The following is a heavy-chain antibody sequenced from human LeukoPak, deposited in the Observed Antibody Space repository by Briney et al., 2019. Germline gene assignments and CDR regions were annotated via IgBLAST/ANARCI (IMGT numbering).Heavy chain of an antibody. Sequence: SETLSLTCTVSGGSISSYYWSWLRQPAGKRREWSGRVDPSGSTNYNPSLKSRVTMSVDTSKNQFSLKLSSVTAADTAVYYCARDFDWYFDLWGRGTLVTVSS. CDR3: ARDFDWYFDL. J-gene: IGHJ2*01. CDR1: GGSISSYY. V-gene: IGHV4-4*07. CDR2: VDPSGST.